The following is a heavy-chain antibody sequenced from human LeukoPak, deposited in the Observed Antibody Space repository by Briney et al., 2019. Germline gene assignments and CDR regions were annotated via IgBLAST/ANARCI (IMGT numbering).Heavy chain of an antibody. V-gene: IGHV4-59*08. CDR3: ARLQSANHDNGYYTGGFYYMDV. J-gene: IGHJ6*03. CDR1: GGSMSNNY. CDR2: ISYTGIT. D-gene: IGHD4-17*01. Sequence: PWETLSLTCSVSGGSMSNNYWGWIRQSPGKGLEWIGYISYTGITSYNPSLKSRVDIFLETPRNQFSLEVTSVIAADTAIYYCARLQSANHDNGYYTGGFYYMDVWGKGTTVTVSS.